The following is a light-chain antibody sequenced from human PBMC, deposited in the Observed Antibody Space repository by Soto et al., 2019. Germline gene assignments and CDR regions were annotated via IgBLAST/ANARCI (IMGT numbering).Light chain of an antibody. CDR1: RSNIGAGYD. Sequence: QSVLTQPPSVSGAPGQSVTISCIGSRSNIGAGYDVHWYQQLPGVAPKLLIFDTTNPPSGVPGRFSGSKSGASASLAITGLLPEDEADFFCQSFDTNLNAVVFGGGTKLTVL. CDR3: QSFDTNLNAVV. CDR2: DTT. J-gene: IGLJ2*01. V-gene: IGLV1-40*01.